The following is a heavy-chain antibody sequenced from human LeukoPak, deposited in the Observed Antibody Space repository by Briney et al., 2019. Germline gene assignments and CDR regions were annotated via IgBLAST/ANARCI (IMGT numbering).Heavy chain of an antibody. D-gene: IGHD5-18*01. Sequence: SETLSLTCTVSGGSISSDDYYWSWIRQPPGKGLEWIGYIYYSGSTYYNPSLKSRVTISVDTSKNQFSLKLSSVTAADTAVYYCARVAIRAYSYGLDYWGQGTLVTVSS. CDR2: IYYSGST. CDR3: ARVAIRAYSYGLDY. V-gene: IGHV4-31*03. CDR1: GGSISSDDYY. J-gene: IGHJ4*02.